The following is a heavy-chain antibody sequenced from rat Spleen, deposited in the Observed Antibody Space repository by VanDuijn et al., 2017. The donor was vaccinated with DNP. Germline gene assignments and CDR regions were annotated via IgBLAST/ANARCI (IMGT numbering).Heavy chain of an antibody. D-gene: IGHD1-11*01. CDR3: ATFEGRDA. CDR1: GFIFSYYN. Sequence: EVQLVESGGGLVQPGRSLKLSCAASGFIFSYYNMAWVRQAPKKGLEWVATVVYDGSRTYYRDSVKGRFTISRDNVKSTLYLQMDSLRSEDTATYYCATFEGRDAWGQGTSVTVSS. J-gene: IGHJ4*01. V-gene: IGHV5S10*01. CDR2: VVYDGSRT.